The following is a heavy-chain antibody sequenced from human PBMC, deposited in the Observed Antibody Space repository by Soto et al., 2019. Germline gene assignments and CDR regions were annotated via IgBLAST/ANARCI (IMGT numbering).Heavy chain of an antibody. CDR1: GGSISSGDYY. D-gene: IGHD2-15*01. J-gene: IGHJ4*02. V-gene: IGHV4-30-4*01. Sequence: QVQLQESGPGLVKPSQTLSLTCTVSGGSISSGDYYWSWIRQPPGKGLEWIGYIYYSGSTYYNPSLKRRVTISVDTSKNQFSLKLSSVTAADTAVYYCASQVRYCSGGSCYSFPYWGQGTLVTVSS. CDR2: IYYSGST. CDR3: ASQVRYCSGGSCYSFPY.